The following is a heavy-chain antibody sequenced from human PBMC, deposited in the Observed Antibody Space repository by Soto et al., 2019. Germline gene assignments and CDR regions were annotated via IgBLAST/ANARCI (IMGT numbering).Heavy chain of an antibody. CDR2: ISSSGSTI. J-gene: IGHJ6*02. Sequence: GGSLSLSCASSGFTFSDYYMSWIRQAPGKGLEWVSYISSSGSTIYYADSVKGRFTISRDNAKNSLYLQMNSLRAEDTAVYYCARAPGDYGYYYYGIDVWGQGTTVTVPS. D-gene: IGHD4-17*01. V-gene: IGHV3-11*01. CDR3: ARAPGDYGYYYYGIDV. CDR1: GFTFSDYY.